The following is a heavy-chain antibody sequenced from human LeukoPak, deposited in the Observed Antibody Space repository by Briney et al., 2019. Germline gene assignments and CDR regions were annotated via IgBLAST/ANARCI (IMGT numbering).Heavy chain of an antibody. J-gene: IGHJ6*02. Sequence: GGSLRLSCAASGFTVRNNYMTWVRQAPGKGLEWVSIIYSGDSTSYADSVKGRFTISRDNSKNTLYLQMNSLRAEDTAVYYCARDYYGSGSYYNAPGYYYGMDVWGQGTTVTVSS. V-gene: IGHV3-53*01. CDR2: IYSGDST. D-gene: IGHD3-10*01. CDR3: ARDYYGSGSYYNAPGYYYGMDV. CDR1: GFTVRNNY.